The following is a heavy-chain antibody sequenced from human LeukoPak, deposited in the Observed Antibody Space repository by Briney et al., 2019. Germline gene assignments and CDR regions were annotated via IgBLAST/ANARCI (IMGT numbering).Heavy chain of an antibody. CDR3: ANPNPPYSSGWD. V-gene: IGHV3-23*01. D-gene: IGHD6-19*01. J-gene: IGHJ4*02. CDR1: GFTFSSYA. Sequence: GGSLRLSCAASGFTFSSYAMSWVRQAPGKGLEWVSAISGSGSNTYYADSVKGRFTISRDNSKNTLYLQMNSLRAEDTAVYYCANPNPPYSSGWDWGQGTLVTVSS. CDR2: ISGSGSNT.